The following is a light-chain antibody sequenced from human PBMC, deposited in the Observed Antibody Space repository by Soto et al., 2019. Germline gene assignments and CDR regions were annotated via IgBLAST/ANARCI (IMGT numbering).Light chain of an antibody. CDR1: SSDVGSYNR. CDR3: SSLTRSDTWV. Sequence: QSSLTQPASVSGSPGQSITISCTGGSSDVGSYNRVSWYRQHPGKAPQLMIYEVSNRPSGVSNRFSGSKSGNTASLTISGLQAEDEADYFCSSLTRSDTWVIGGGTKVTVL. J-gene: IGLJ3*02. V-gene: IGLV2-14*02. CDR2: EVS.